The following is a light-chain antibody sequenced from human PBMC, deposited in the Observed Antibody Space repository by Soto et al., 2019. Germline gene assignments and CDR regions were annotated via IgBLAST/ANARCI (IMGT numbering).Light chain of an antibody. CDR3: QQYDTSPGT. J-gene: IGKJ1*01. Sequence: EIVLTQSPSTLSLSPGERVTLACRASQSISSTHLVWYQQKSGQAPSILIFGASSRANGIPDRFSGSGSGTDFTLTISRLEPEDFAVYYCQQYDTSPGTFGQGTKVANK. V-gene: IGKV3-20*01. CDR1: QSISSTH. CDR2: GAS.